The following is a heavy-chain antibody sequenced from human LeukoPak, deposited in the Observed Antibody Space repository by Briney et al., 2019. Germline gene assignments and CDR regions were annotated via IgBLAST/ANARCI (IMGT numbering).Heavy chain of an antibody. CDR1: GYTFTDYY. D-gene: IGHD3-10*01. CDR2: INPNSGAT. Sequence: ASVKVSCKASGYTFTDYYMHWVRQAPGQGLEWMGWINPNSGATKYAQKFQGRVTMTRDTSISTAYMEVSRLRSDDTAVYYCARRHFGSGTYVDYWGQGTLVTVSS. J-gene: IGHJ4*02. CDR3: ARRHFGSGTYVDY. V-gene: IGHV1-2*02.